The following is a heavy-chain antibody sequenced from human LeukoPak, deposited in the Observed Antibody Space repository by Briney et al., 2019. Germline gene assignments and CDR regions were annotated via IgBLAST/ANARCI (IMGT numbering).Heavy chain of an antibody. V-gene: IGHV4-34*01. CDR1: GGSFSGYY. CDR2: INHSGST. CDR3: ASYHSSGWSY. Sequence: SETLSLTCAVYGGSFSGYYWSWIRQPPGKGLEWIGEINHSGSTNYNPSLKSRVTISVDTSKNQISLKLSSVTAADTAVYYCASYHSSGWSYWGQGTLVTVSS. J-gene: IGHJ4*02. D-gene: IGHD6-25*01.